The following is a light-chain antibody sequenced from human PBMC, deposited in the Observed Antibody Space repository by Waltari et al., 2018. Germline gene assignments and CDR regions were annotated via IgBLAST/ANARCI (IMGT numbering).Light chain of an antibody. CDR1: QIISRY. CDR3: QQRDSWQVT. Sequence: EMTQSPSSLSAFVGDTVTITCRASQIISRYLNWYQQKPGKAPKLLIYGISALQSGVPSRFSGSGSGTEFTLTIRSLEPEDFAVYYCQQRDSWQVTFGQGTRLEIK. CDR2: GIS. J-gene: IGKJ5*01. V-gene: IGKV1-39*01.